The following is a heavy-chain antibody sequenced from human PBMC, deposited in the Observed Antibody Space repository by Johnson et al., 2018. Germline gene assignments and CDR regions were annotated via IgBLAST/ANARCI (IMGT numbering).Heavy chain of an antibody. Sequence: VQLVETGGGVVQPGRSLRLSCAASGFTFSSYGMHWVRQAPGKGLEWVAIISYDGSNKYYADSVKGRFTISRDNSKNTVSLQMNSLRSEDTAVYYCAKGFKILWFGKSDDAFDIWGQGTMVTVSS. V-gene: IGHV3-30*18. J-gene: IGHJ3*02. D-gene: IGHD3-10*01. CDR3: AKGFKILWFGKSDDAFDI. CDR1: GFTFSSYG. CDR2: ISYDGSNK.